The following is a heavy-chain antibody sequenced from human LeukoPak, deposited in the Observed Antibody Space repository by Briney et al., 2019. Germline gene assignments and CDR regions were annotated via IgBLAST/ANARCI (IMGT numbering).Heavy chain of an antibody. CDR3: AKTVLSGYLLDY. J-gene: IGHJ4*02. CDR1: GFTFSSYG. V-gene: IGHV3-23*01. CDR2: ISGSGGST. D-gene: IGHD5-12*01. Sequence: GGSLRLSCAASGFTFSSYGMSWVRQAPGKGLEWVSAISGSGGSTYYADSVRGRFTISGDNSKNTLYLQMNSLRAEDTAVYYCAKTVLSGYLLDYWGQGTLVTVSS.